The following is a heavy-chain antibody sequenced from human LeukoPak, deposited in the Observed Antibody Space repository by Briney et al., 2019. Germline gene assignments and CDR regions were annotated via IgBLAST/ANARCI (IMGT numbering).Heavy chain of an antibody. CDR3: ATHGGLISSSYPNNYYYYYGMDV. V-gene: IGHV5-51*01. CDR2: IYPGDSDT. J-gene: IGHJ6*02. Sequence: GESLKISCKGSGYSFTSYWIGWVRQMPGKGLEWMGIIYPGDSDTRYSPSFQGQVTISADKSISTAYLQWSSLKASDTAMYYCATHGGLISSSYPNNYYYYYGMDVWGQGTTVTVSS. CDR1: GYSFTSYW. D-gene: IGHD6-6*01.